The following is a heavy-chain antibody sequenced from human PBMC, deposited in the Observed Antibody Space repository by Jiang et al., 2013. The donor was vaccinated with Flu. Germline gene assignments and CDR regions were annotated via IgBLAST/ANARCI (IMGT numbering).Heavy chain of an antibody. V-gene: IGHV4-31*03. Sequence: GLVKPSQTLSLTCTVSGGSINRGGYYWSWVRQHPGKGLEWIGYIYNSVNTYYNPSLKSRVTISADTSANQFSLKLNSVTAADTAVYHCARGTYSSSLKYYYYYMDVWGKGTTVTVSS. J-gene: IGHJ6*03. CDR2: IYNSVNT. CDR3: ARGTYSSSLKYYYYYMDV. D-gene: IGHD6-13*01. CDR1: GGSINRGGYY.